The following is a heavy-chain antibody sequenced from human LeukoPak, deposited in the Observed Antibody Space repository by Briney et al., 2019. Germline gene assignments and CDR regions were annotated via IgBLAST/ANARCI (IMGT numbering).Heavy chain of an antibody. D-gene: IGHD3-10*01. CDR3: ARGFVWFGELFQCYFDY. Sequence: ASVKVSCKASGYSFTGYYTHWVRQAPGQGLEWMGWINPNSGGTNYAQKFQGRVTMTRDTSISTAYMELSRLRSDDTAVYYCARGFVWFGELFQCYFDYWGQGTLVTVSS. CDR1: GYSFTGYY. V-gene: IGHV1-2*02. CDR2: INPNSGGT. J-gene: IGHJ4*02.